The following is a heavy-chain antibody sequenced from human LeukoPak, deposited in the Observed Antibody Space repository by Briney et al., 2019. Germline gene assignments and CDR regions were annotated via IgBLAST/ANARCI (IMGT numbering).Heavy chain of an antibody. D-gene: IGHD3-10*01. CDR1: GYTFTSYY. CDR3: AREDYYGSGDTSY. V-gene: IGHV1-46*01. J-gene: IGHJ4*02. CDR2: INPSGGST. Sequence: ALVKVSCKTSGYTFTSYYMHWVRQAPGQGLEWMGIINPSGGSTNYAHKFQGRVTMTRDTSTSTVYMELSSLRSEDTAVYYCAREDYYGSGDTSYWGQGTLVTVSS.